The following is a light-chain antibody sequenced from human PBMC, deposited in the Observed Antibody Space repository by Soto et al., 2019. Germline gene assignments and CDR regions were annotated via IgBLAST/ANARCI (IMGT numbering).Light chain of an antibody. V-gene: IGKV1-12*01. CDR3: QQVDSFPFT. J-gene: IGKJ4*01. CDR2: AAS. Sequence: DIQMTQSPSSVSASVGDRVTITCRASQDISSWVAWYQQKPGKAPKLLISAASSLQSGVPRRFSGSGSGTDFTLVISSLQAEDFATYFCQQVDSFPFTXGGGTKVDIQ. CDR1: QDISSW.